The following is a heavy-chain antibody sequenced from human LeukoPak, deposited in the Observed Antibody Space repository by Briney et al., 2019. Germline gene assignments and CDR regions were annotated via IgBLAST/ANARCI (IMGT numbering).Heavy chain of an antibody. Sequence: SVKVSCKTSGGTFSSYAISWVRQAPGQGLEWMGRIIPILGIANYAQKFQGRVTITADKSTSTAYMELSSLRSEDTAVYYCAEALDGYPARFDYWGQGTLVTVSS. J-gene: IGHJ4*02. CDR1: GGTFSSYA. CDR3: AEALDGYPARFDY. CDR2: IIPILGIA. V-gene: IGHV1-69*04. D-gene: IGHD5-24*01.